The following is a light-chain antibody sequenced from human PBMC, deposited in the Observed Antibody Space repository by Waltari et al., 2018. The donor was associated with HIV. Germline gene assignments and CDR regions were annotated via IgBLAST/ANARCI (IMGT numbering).Light chain of an antibody. CDR1: SSDVGGYNY. J-gene: IGLJ1*01. CDR2: DVT. Sequence: QSALTQPRSVSGSPGQSVTISCTGNSSDVGGYNYVSWYQHHPGKAPKFMIYDVTKRPSGVPDRFSGSKSGNTASLTISGLQAEDEADYYCCSYAGRYTYVFGTGTKVTVL. CDR3: CSYAGRYTYV. V-gene: IGLV2-11*01.